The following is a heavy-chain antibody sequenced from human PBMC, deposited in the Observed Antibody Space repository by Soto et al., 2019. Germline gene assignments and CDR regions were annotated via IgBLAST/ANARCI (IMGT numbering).Heavy chain of an antibody. CDR2: VIRGSGSV. J-gene: IGHJ1*01. Sequence: QVQVVRSGAEVKKPGSSVEISCKASGRIFSSFPTSWVRQVPGQGLAWMGGVIRGSGSVSYAPQYQGRVTITAITSAGIGYLELTSLTSEDTAIYYCAKVGSRDGYNYGLDQWGPGTMVTVSS. V-gene: IGHV1-69*06. D-gene: IGHD5-18*01. CDR1: GRIFSSFP. CDR3: AKVGSRDGYNYGLDQ.